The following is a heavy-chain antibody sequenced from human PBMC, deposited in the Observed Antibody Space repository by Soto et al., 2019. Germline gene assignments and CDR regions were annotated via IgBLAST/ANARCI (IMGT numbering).Heavy chain of an antibody. CDR2: IYTTGST. CDR3: AREGGYFDSSGSGVYHYHGVDV. J-gene: IGHJ6*02. D-gene: IGHD3-22*01. V-gene: IGHV4-4*07. Sequence: TLSLACPVSGGSISTYFLSWIRQPAAKGLEWIGRIYTTGSTNYNPSLKSRVTMSLDTSRNQFSLKLSSVTAADTAVYYCAREGGYFDSSGSGVYHYHGVDVWGQGTTVTVSS. CDR1: GGSISTYF.